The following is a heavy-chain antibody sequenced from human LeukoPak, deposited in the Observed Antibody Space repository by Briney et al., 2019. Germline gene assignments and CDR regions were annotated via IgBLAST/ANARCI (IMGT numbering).Heavy chain of an antibody. J-gene: IGHJ4*02. CDR2: ISWNSGSI. V-gene: IGHV3-9*01. CDR3: AREGRNSIFGVVNHNLNDYFDY. D-gene: IGHD3-3*01. CDR1: GFTFADSA. Sequence: GGSLRLSCAASGFTFADSAMHWVRHAPGRGLEWVSGISWNSGSIGYAASVKGRFTISRDNAKTSLYLQMNSLRVEDTALYYCAREGRNSIFGVVNHNLNDYFDYWGQGTLVTASS.